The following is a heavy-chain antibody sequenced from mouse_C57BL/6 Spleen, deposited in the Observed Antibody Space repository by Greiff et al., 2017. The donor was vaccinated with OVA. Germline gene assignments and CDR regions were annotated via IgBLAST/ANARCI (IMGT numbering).Heavy chain of an antibody. CDR3: ARRYFDV. J-gene: IGHJ1*03. CDR1: GFTFSDYG. V-gene: IGHV5-17*01. Sequence: EVQVVESGGGLVKPGGSLKLSCAASGFTFSDYGMHWVRQAPEKGLEWVAYISSGSSTIYYADTVKGLFTISRDKAKNTLFLQVTSLRSEGTAMYYCARRYFDVWGTGTTVTVSS. CDR2: ISSGSSTI.